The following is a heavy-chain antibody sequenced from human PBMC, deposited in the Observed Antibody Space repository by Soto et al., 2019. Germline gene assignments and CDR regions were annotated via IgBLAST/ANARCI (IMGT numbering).Heavy chain of an antibody. CDR1: GYTFTSYG. J-gene: IGHJ3*02. V-gene: IGHV1-18*04. D-gene: IGHD3-22*01. CDR3: ASPGALYYYDSSGSEDAYDI. CDR2: ISAYNGNT. Sequence: QVQLVQSGAEVKKPGASVKVSCKASGYTFTSYGISWVRQAPGHGLEWMGWISAYNGNTNYAQKLQGRVTMTTDTSTSTAYMELRSLRSDDTAVYYCASPGALYYYDSSGSEDAYDIWSQGTMLTVSS.